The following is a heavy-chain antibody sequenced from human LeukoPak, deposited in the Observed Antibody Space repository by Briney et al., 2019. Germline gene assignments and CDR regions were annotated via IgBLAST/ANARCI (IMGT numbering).Heavy chain of an antibody. J-gene: IGHJ4*02. Sequence: KPSETLSLTCAVYGGSFSGYYWSWIRQPPEKGLEWIGEINHSGSTNYNPSLKSRVTISVDTSKNQFSLKLSSVTAADTAVYYCARGPPMDDSSGYYFDYWGQGTLVTVSS. CDR3: ARGPPMDDSSGYYFDY. D-gene: IGHD3-22*01. CDR2: INHSGST. V-gene: IGHV4-34*01. CDR1: GGSFSGYY.